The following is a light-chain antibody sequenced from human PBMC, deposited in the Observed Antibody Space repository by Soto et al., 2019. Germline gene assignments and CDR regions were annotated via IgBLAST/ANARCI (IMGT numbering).Light chain of an antibody. V-gene: IGKV1-5*03. CDR1: QSISGW. CDR2: KAS. Sequence: DIQMTQSPSTLSASVGDRVTITCRASQSISGWLAWYQQNPGKAPKLLIYKASSLESGVPARFRASGSGTEFTLTISSLQPDDFATYYCQQYNSGWTFGQGTKVEIQ. CDR3: QQYNSGWT. J-gene: IGKJ1*01.